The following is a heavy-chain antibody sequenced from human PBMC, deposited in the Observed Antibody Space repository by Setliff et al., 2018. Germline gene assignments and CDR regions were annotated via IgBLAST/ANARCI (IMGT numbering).Heavy chain of an antibody. CDR1: GFTFSSYW. CDR3: AREYRGDSNGYWGGIGAY. D-gene: IGHD2-21*01. Sequence: PGGSLRLSCAASGFTFSSYWMHWVRQAPGKGLVWVSRINSDGSSTSYADSVKGRFTISRDNAKNTLYLQMNSLRAEDTAVYYCAREYRGDSNGYWGGIGAYWGQGTLVTVSS. CDR2: INSDGSST. V-gene: IGHV3-74*01. J-gene: IGHJ4*02.